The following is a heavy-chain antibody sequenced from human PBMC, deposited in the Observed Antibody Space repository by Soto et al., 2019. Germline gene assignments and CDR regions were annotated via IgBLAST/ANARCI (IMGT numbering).Heavy chain of an antibody. D-gene: IGHD1-26*01. Sequence: EVQLLESGGGMVEPRGSLKLSCAASGFSFGTYVMNWVRQAPGKGLEWVSGISGSGGRVYSADSVKGRFTISRDNSENTVYLQMNSLRVEDTAVYYCATEMGATQGPFDNWGQGTLVTVSS. V-gene: IGHV3-23*01. J-gene: IGHJ4*02. CDR3: ATEMGATQGPFDN. CDR2: ISGSGGRV. CDR1: GFSFGTYV.